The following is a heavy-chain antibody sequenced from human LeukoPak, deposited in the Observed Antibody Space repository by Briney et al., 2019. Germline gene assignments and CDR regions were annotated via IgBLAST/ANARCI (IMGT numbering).Heavy chain of an antibody. CDR2: TSHEETTK. D-gene: IGHD3-9*01. V-gene: IGHV3-30*04. CDR1: GFSFNLFS. J-gene: IGHJ4*02. CDR3: ARSRLGLWLSVIDY. Sequence: GQSLSLSCEFSGFSFNLFSMYWISQPQNKGLEWLAVTSHEETTKLCADSVKGRFTISRDNSKNTVYPQMNSLKVDDTAFYFCARSRLGLWLSVIDYWGQGTLVTVSA.